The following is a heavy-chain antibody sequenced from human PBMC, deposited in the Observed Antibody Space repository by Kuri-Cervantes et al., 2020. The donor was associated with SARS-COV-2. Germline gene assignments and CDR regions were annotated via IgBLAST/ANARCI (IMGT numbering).Heavy chain of an antibody. CDR3: AKDVAVGANGVFDY. CDR1: GFTFSSYG. V-gene: IGHV3-30*02. J-gene: IGHJ4*02. CDR2: IRYDGSNK. D-gene: IGHD1-26*01. Sequence: GESLKISCAASGFTFSSYGMHWVRQAPGKGLEWVAFIRYDGSNKYYADSVKGRFTISRDNSKNTLYLQTNSLRAEDTAVYYCAKDVAVGANGVFDYWGQGTLVTVSS.